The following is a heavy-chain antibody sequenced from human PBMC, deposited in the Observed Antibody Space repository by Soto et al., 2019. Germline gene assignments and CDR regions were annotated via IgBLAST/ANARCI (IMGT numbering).Heavy chain of an antibody. CDR1: GGTFSSYA. J-gene: IGHJ4*02. D-gene: IGHD3-22*01. CDR2: IIPIFGTA. V-gene: IGHV1-69*01. CDR3: ARSRMGLEHHDSSGYYYVPFDY. Sequence: QVQLVQSGAEVKKPGSSVKVSCKASGGTFSSYAISWVRQAPGQGLEWMGGIIPIFGTANYAQKFQGRVTITADESTSTAYMELSSLRSEDTAVYYCARSRMGLEHHDSSGYYYVPFDYWGQGTLVTVSS.